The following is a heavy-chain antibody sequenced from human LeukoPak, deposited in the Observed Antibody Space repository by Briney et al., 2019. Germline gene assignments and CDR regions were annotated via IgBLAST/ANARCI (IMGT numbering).Heavy chain of an antibody. Sequence: PGGSLRLSCAASGFTFSSYSMHWVRQAPGKGLEWISYISRGRSTIYYADSVKGRFTISRDNAKNSFYLQMNSLRDEDTAVYYCARDASGTSDYWGQGTLVTVSS. CDR1: GFTFSSYS. V-gene: IGHV3-48*02. D-gene: IGHD3-10*01. J-gene: IGHJ4*02. CDR2: ISRGRSTI. CDR3: ARDASGTSDY.